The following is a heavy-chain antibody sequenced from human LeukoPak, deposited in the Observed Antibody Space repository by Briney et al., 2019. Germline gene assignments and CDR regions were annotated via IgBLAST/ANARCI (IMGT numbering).Heavy chain of an antibody. CDR2: IKQDGSEK. V-gene: IGHV3-7*01. CDR1: GFTFSNSW. D-gene: IGHD4-17*01. Sequence: GGSLRLSCAASGFTFSNSWMSWVRQAPGKGLEWVANIKQDGSEKYYVDSVKGRFTISRDNAKNSLYLQMNSLRAEDTAVYYCARGSGVTTVTTNYYYYMDVWGKGTTVTISS. J-gene: IGHJ6*03. CDR3: ARGSGVTTVTTNYYYYMDV.